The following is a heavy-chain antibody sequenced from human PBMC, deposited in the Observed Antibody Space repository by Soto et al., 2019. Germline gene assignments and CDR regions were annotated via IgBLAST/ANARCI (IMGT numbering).Heavy chain of an antibody. J-gene: IGHJ4*02. V-gene: IGHV3-15*01. CDR2: IKSKTDGGTA. Sequence: PGESLKISCAASGLNLSHPWMTWVRQAAGKGLEWVGRIKSKTDGGTADYAAPVKGRFTISRDDSKNTVYLQMNSLKTEDTAVYYCTTGIYYDILTGYHNVAYWGQGTLVTVSS. CDR3: TTGIYYDILTGYHNVAY. CDR1: GLNLSHPW. D-gene: IGHD3-9*01.